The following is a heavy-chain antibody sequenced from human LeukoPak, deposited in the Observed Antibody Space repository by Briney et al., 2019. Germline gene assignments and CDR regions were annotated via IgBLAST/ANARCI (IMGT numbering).Heavy chain of an antibody. CDR3: ARKNDSSGYYYYYGMDV. J-gene: IGHJ6*02. Sequence: ASVKVSCKASGGTFSSYAISWVRQAPGQGLEWMGGIIPIFGTANYAQKFQGRVTITADESTSTAYMELSSLRSEDTAVYYCARKNDSSGYYYYYGMDVWGQGTTVTVSS. CDR2: IIPIFGTA. CDR1: GGTFSSYA. D-gene: IGHD3-22*01. V-gene: IGHV1-69*13.